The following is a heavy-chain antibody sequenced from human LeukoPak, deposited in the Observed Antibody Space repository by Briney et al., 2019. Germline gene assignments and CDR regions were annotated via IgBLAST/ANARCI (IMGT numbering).Heavy chain of an antibody. D-gene: IGHD3-3*01. J-gene: IGHJ4*02. CDR3: AREAEWSGYFNN. Sequence: SETLSLTCTVSGASTGSRTYYRDWFRQPPGKGLEWIGNIYYSGSTDYNPSLKSRVTISVDTSKNQFSLKLSSVTAADTAVYYCAREAEWSGYFNNWGQGTLVTVSS. CDR1: GASTGSRTYY. CDR2: IYYSGST. V-gene: IGHV4-39*07.